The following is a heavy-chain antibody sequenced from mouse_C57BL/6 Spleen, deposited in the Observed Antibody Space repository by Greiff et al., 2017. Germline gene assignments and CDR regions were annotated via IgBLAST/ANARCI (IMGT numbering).Heavy chain of an antibody. J-gene: IGHJ2*01. CDR2: ISGGGGNT. CDR1: GFTFSSYT. V-gene: IGHV5-9*01. CDR3: ARRGYSTGFDY. D-gene: IGHD1-3*01. Sequence: EVKLMESGGGLVKPGGSLKLSCAASGFTFSSYTMSWVRQTPEKRLEWVATISGGGGNTYYPDSVKGRFTISRDNAKNTLYLQMSSLRSEDTALYYCARRGYSTGFDYWGQGTTLTVSS.